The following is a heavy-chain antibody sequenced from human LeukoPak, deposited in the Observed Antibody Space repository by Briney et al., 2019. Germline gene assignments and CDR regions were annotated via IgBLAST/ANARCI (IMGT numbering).Heavy chain of an antibody. J-gene: IGHJ4*02. CDR2: IYYSGSA. CDR1: GGSISSSSYY. V-gene: IGHV4-61*05. CDR3: ARVSVAGLFVDY. Sequence: PSETLSLTCTVSGGSISSSSYYWGWIRQPPGKGLEWIGYIYYSGSANYNPSLKSRVPISVDMSKNQFSLKLRSVTAADTAVYYCARVSVAGLFVDYWGQGTLVTVSS. D-gene: IGHD6-19*01.